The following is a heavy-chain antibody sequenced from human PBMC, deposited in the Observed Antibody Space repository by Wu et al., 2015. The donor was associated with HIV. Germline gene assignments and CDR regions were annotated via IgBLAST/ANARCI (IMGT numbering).Heavy chain of an antibody. CDR1: GYTLTDYF. CDR2: VNTNTGGT. CDR3: ARDELFRVDDAFDM. D-gene: IGHD2-15*01. V-gene: IGHV1-2*02. J-gene: IGHJ3*02. Sequence: QVPLVQSGHEVKKPGASVKVSCKASGYTLTDYFIHWVRQAPGQRLEWMGWVNTNTGGTNYAQKFQGRVTMTRDTSISTAYMELSRLTSDDTAVYYCARDELFRVDDAFDMWGQGDNGHRLF.